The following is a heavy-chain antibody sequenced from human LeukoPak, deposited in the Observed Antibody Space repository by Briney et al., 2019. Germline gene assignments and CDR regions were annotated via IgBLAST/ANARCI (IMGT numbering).Heavy chain of an antibody. V-gene: IGHV1-18*01. Sequence: ASVKVSCKASGGTFSSYGISWVRQAPGQGLEWMGWISAYNGNTNYAQKLQGRVTMTTDTSTSTAYMELRSLRSDDTAVYYCARSQYIGYCSSTSCYSQGDAFDIWGQGTMVTVSS. CDR3: ARSQYIGYCSSTSCYSQGDAFDI. D-gene: IGHD2-2*01. J-gene: IGHJ3*02. CDR1: GGTFSSYG. CDR2: ISAYNGNT.